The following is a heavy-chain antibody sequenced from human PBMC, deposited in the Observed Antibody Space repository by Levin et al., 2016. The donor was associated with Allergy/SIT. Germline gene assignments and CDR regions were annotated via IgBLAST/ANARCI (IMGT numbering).Heavy chain of an antibody. CDR2: IIPIFGTA. V-gene: IGHV1-69*06. D-gene: IGHD6-19*01. J-gene: IGHJ6*02. CDR3: ARATVWGSSGWSRDQLYYYGMDV. Sequence: WVRQAPGQGLEWMGGIIPIFGTANYAQKFQGRVTITADKSTSTAYMELSSLRSEDTAVYYCARATVWGSSGWSRDQLYYYGMDVWGQGTTVTVSS.